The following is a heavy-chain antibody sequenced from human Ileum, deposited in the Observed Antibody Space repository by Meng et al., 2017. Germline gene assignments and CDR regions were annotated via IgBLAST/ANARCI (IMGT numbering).Heavy chain of an antibody. D-gene: IGHD5-18*01. CDR3: AREFYVDTAMVIDS. Sequence: QAQLQESGPGLVKPSQTLSRTCSVSNGSLTNVNNYWNWIRQAPGQALEHIGYIYYDGSSYATPSLKSRVTMSIDTSTNQFSLRLDSVTAADTAVYYCAREFYVDTAMVIDSWGPGALVTVSS. CDR2: IYYDGSS. V-gene: IGHV4-30-4*01. CDR1: NGSLTNVNNY. J-gene: IGHJ4*02.